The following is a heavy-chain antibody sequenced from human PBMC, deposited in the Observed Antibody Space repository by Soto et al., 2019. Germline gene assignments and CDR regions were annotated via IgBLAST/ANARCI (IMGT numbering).Heavy chain of an antibody. V-gene: IGHV4-59*11. CDR1: GGSISTHY. Sequence: SETLSLTCTVSGGSISTHYWSWIRQSPGKGLECIGYIYYSGSTNYNPSLKSRVTISVDTSKNQFSLKLSSVTAADTAVYYCARGVRVIAATRLFDSWGQGTLVTVSS. CDR2: IYYSGST. D-gene: IGHD2-15*01. J-gene: IGHJ4*02. CDR3: ARGVRVIAATRLFDS.